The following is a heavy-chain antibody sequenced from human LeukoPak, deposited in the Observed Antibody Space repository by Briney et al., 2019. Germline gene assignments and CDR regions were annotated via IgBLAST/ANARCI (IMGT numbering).Heavy chain of an antibody. CDR3: ARATGDY. V-gene: IGHV4-59*01. D-gene: IGHD3-10*01. J-gene: IGHJ4*02. Sequence: PSETLSLTCTVSGGSISTYYWSWIRQPPGKGLKWIEYIYYSGSTNYNPSLKSRVTISVDTSKNQFSLKLRSVTAADTALYYCARATGDYWGQGTLVTVSS. CDR1: GGSISTYY. CDR2: IYYSGST.